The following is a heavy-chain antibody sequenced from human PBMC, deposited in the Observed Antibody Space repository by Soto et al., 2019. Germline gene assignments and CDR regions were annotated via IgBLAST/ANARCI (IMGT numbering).Heavy chain of an antibody. CDR3: ASTYYDILTGYYSYSGMDV. V-gene: IGHV3-30-3*01. D-gene: IGHD3-9*01. CDR2: ISYDGSNK. Sequence: GGSLRLSCAASGFTFSSYAMHWGRQAPGKGLEWVAVISYDGSNKYYADSVKGRFTISRDNSKNTLYLQMNSLRAEDTAVYYCASTYYDILTGYYSYSGMDVWGQGTTLTISS. J-gene: IGHJ6*02. CDR1: GFTFSSYA.